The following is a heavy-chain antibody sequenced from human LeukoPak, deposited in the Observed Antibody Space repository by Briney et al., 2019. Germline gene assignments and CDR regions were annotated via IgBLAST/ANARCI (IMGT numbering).Heavy chain of an antibody. D-gene: IGHD1-14*01. V-gene: IGHV3-53*01. CDR3: AREGLIPRRGMAYYFDY. J-gene: IGHJ4*02. CDR1: GFTVSSNY. CDR2: IYSGGST. Sequence: GGSLRLSCAASGFTVSSNYMSWVRQAPGKGLEWVSVIYSGGSTYYADSVKGRFTISRDNSKNTLYLQMNSLRAEDTAVYYCAREGLIPRRGMAYYFDYWGQGTLVTVSS.